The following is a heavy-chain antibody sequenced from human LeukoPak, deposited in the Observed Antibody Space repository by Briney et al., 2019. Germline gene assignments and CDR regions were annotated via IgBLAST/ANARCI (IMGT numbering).Heavy chain of an antibody. CDR3: AGGPISDFWSGYYASDY. D-gene: IGHD3-3*01. V-gene: IGHV1-18*01. J-gene: IGHJ4*02. Sequence: ASVKVSCKASGYTFTSYGISWVRQAPGQGLEWMGWISAYNGNTSYAQKLQGRVTMTTDTSTSTAYMELRSLRSDDTAVYYCAGGPISDFWSGYYASDYWGQGTLVTASS. CDR1: GYTFTSYG. CDR2: ISAYNGNT.